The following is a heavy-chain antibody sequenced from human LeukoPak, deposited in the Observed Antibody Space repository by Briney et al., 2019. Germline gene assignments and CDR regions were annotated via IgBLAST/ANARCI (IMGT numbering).Heavy chain of an antibody. J-gene: IGHJ4*02. D-gene: IGHD3-3*01. Sequence: GSLRLSCAASGFTFSSYEMNWVRQPPGKGLEWIGEINHSGSTNYNPSLKSRVTISVDTSKNQFSLKLSSVTAADTAVYYCARGRRITIFGVATRPVDYWGQGTLVTVSS. CDR3: ARGRRITIFGVATRPVDY. CDR2: INHSGST. CDR1: GFTFSSYE. V-gene: IGHV4-34*01.